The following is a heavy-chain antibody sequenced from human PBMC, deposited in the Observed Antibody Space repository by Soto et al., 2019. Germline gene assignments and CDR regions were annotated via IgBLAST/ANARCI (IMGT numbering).Heavy chain of an antibody. CDR3: ARGEDCSGDCSSLDP. D-gene: IGHD2-21*02. Sequence: QVQLVQSGAEVKKPGSSVKVSCRASGGTFSTYAISWVRQAPGQGLEWAGGIIIPIFGTTNYAQTLQGRATITADESTSTVYLELSSLRSEDTAVYYCARGEDCSGDCSSLDPWGQGTLVTVSS. CDR2: IIIPIFGTT. CDR1: GGTFSTYA. V-gene: IGHV1-69*01. J-gene: IGHJ5*02.